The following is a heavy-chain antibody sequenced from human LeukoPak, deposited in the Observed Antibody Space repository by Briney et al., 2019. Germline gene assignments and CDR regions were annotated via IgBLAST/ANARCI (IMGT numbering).Heavy chain of an antibody. CDR3: ASRRGGQFDWLLYVGEAFDI. CDR2: IYYSGST. D-gene: IGHD3-9*01. J-gene: IGHJ3*02. Sequence: SETLSLTCTVSGGSISTYYWSWIRQPPGKGLEWIGYIYYSGSTNYNPSLKSRVTISVDTSKNQFSLKLTSVTAADTAVYYCASRRGGQFDWLLYVGEAFDIWGQGTMVTVSS. V-gene: IGHV4-59*01. CDR1: GGSISTYY.